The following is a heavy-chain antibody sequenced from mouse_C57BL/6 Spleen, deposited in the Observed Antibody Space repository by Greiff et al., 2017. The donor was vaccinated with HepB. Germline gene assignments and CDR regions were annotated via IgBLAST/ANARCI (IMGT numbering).Heavy chain of an antibody. CDR2: ISDGGSYT. J-gene: IGHJ1*03. D-gene: IGHD2-3*01. CDR1: GFTFSSYA. Sequence: EVHLVESGGGLVKPGGSLKLSCAASGFTFSSYAMSWVRQTPEKRLEWVATISDGGSYTYYPDNVKGRFTISRDNAKNNLYLQMSHLKSEDTAMYYCAREVDGYYPYWYFDVWGTGTTVTVSS. CDR3: AREVDGYYPYWYFDV. V-gene: IGHV5-4*01.